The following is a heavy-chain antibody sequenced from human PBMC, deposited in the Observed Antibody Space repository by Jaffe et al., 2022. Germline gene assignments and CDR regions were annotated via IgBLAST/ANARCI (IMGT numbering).Heavy chain of an antibody. CDR2: IYTSGST. CDR3: ARGWVYCSGGSCYSTNYYYYMDV. J-gene: IGHJ6*03. Sequence: QVQLQESGPGLVKPSQTLSLTCTVSGGSISSGSYYWSWIRQPAGKGLEWIGRIYTSGSTNYNPSLKSRVTISVDTSKNQFSLKLSSVTAADTAVYYCARGWVYCSGGSCYSTNYYYYMDVWGKGTTVTVSS. CDR1: GGSISSGSYY. D-gene: IGHD2-15*01. V-gene: IGHV4-61*02.